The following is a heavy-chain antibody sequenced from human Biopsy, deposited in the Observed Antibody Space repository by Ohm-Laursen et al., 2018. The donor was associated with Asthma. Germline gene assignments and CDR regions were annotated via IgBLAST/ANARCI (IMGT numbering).Heavy chain of an antibody. CDR3: ARGQKSAGDRWFDP. J-gene: IGHJ5*02. V-gene: IGHV1-2*06. Sequence: PSVKVSCKASGYTFIGCHIHWMRQAPGPGLEWMGRINPNSGGTNYAQKFQGRVTMTRDTSISTAYMEVSRLRSDDTAVYYCARGQKSAGDRWFDPWGQGTLVTVSS. CDR2: INPNSGGT. CDR1: GYTFIGCH. D-gene: IGHD6-13*01.